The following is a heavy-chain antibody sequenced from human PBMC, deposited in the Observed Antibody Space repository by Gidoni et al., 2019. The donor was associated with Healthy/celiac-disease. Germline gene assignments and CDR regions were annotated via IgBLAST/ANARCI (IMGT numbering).Heavy chain of an antibody. CDR3: ARGPGYSGSYYYYGMDV. D-gene: IGHD1-26*01. V-gene: IGHV4-34*01. CDR1: GGSFSGYY. J-gene: IGHJ6*02. Sequence: QVQLQQWGAGLLKPSETLSLPCAVYGGSFSGYYWSWIRQPPGKGLEWIGEINHSGSTNYNPSLKSRVTISVDTSKNQFSLKLSSVTAADTAVYYCARGPGYSGSYYYYGMDVWGQGTTVTVSS. CDR2: INHSGST.